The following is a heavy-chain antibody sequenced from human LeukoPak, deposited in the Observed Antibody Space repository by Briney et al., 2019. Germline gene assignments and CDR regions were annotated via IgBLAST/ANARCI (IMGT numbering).Heavy chain of an antibody. CDR3: RVSVAATWGVDY. CDR2: IYHSGST. CDR1: GGSISSGGYS. J-gene: IGHJ4*02. V-gene: IGHV4-30-2*01. Sequence: SETLSLTCAVSGGSISSGGYSWSWIRQPPGKGLEWIGYIYHSGSTYYNPSLKSRVTLSVDRSKNQFSLKLSSVTAADTAVYYCRVSVAATWGVDYWGQGTLVTVSS. D-gene: IGHD2-15*01.